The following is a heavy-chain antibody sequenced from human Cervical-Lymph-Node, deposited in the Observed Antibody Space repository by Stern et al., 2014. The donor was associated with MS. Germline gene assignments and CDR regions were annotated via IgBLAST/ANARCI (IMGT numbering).Heavy chain of an antibody. Sequence: QVQLVESGGGVVQPGRSLRLSCAASGFTFSTYALHWVRQAPGQGLEWVEVFSSDGLNTLHADSVKGRFIISIDKSKNALYLQMNSLRLEDTAVYYCARVHAAFREDGIFDYWGQGTLVTVSS. D-gene: IGHD2-2*01. CDR2: FSSDGLNT. CDR3: ARVHAAFREDGIFDY. CDR1: GFTFSTYA. J-gene: IGHJ4*02. V-gene: IGHV3-30*04.